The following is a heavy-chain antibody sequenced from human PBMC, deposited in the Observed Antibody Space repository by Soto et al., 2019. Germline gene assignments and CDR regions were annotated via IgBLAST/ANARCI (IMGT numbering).Heavy chain of an antibody. Sequence: GGSLRLSCAASGFTFDSYAMSWVRQAPGKGLEWVSAISTTGGSTYYAGSVEGRFTISRDNSKNTLSLQMNSLGADDTAVYYCAKGSSGSRPYYFDYWAQGILVTVSS. CDR3: AKGSSGSRPYYFDY. J-gene: IGHJ4*02. CDR1: GFTFDSYA. D-gene: IGHD3-22*01. V-gene: IGHV3-23*01. CDR2: ISTTGGST.